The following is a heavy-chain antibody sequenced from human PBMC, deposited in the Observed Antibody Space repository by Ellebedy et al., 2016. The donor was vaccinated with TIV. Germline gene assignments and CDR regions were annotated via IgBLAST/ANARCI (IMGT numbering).Heavy chain of an antibody. J-gene: IGHJ3*02. CDR2: INPNSGGT. Sequence: ASVKVSXXASGYTFTGYYMHWVRQAPGQGLEWMGWINPNSGGTNYAQKFQGWVTMTRDTSISTAYMELSRLRSDDTAVYYCARNSGWYSDAFDIWGQGTMVTVSS. V-gene: IGHV1-2*04. D-gene: IGHD6-19*01. CDR1: GYTFTGYY. CDR3: ARNSGWYSDAFDI.